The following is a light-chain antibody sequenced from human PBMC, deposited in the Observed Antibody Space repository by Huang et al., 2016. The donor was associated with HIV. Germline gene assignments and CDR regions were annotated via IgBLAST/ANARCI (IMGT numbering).Light chain of an antibody. Sequence: EVVLTQSPGTLSLSLGERATLACRASQVVASSYLAWYQQKPGQAPRLLIFGASSRAPGIPDRFSGSGSGTDVTLTISRLEPEDFAVYYCQQYGDPFTFGGGTKVEVK. V-gene: IGKV3-20*01. CDR3: QQYGDPFT. CDR1: QVVASSY. J-gene: IGKJ4*01. CDR2: GAS.